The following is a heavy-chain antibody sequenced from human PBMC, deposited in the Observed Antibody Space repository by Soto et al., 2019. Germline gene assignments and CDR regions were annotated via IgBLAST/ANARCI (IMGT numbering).Heavy chain of an antibody. CDR2: IISSNTI. CDR1: GSTFSSYS. J-gene: IGHJ6*02. Sequence: GSLRLSCAASGSTFSSYSMNWVRQAPGKGLEWVSYIISSNTIYYADSVKGRFTISRDNAKNSLYLQMNSLRDEDTAIYYCARELRLGGMDVWGQGT. V-gene: IGHV3-48*02. CDR3: ARELRLGGMDV. D-gene: IGHD6-19*01.